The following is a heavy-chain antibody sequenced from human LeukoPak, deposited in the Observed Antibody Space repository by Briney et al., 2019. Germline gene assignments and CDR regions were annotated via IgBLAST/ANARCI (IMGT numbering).Heavy chain of an antibody. CDR1: GFTFSTYT. D-gene: IGHD6-6*01. CDR3: VRDGSSSSWRDYYYYMDV. Sequence: GRSLRLSCAASGFTFSTYTMNWVRQAPGKGLEWVSSISSSGTYIYYADSVKGRSTISRDNAKNSLYLQMNSLRAEDTAVYYCVRDGSSSSWRDYYYYMDVWGKGTTVTVSS. J-gene: IGHJ6*03. CDR2: ISSSGTYI. V-gene: IGHV3-21*01.